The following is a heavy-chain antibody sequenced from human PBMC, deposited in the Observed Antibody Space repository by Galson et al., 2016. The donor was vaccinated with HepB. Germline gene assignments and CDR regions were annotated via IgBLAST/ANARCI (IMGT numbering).Heavy chain of an antibody. J-gene: IGHJ4*02. CDR2: INPNSGGT. Sequence: SVKVSCKASGYTFSGYYMHWVRQAPGQGLEWMGWINPNSGGTNYAQKFQGRVTMTRDTSISTAYMELSRLRSDDTAVYYCARVELLKLGADYWGQGTLVTISS. D-gene: IGHD2-21*01. CDR3: ARVELLKLGADY. CDR1: GYTFSGYY. V-gene: IGHV1-2*02.